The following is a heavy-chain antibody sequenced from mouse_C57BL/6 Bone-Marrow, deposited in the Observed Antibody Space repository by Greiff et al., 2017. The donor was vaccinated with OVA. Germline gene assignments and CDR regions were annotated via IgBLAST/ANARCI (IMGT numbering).Heavy chain of an antibody. Sequence: QVQLQQPGAELVKPGASVKLSCKASGYTFTSYWMHWVKQRPGQGLEWIGMIHPDSGSTNYNEKFKSKATLTVDKSSSTAYMQLSSLTSEDSAVYYCATTPLWYFDVWGTGTTVTVSS. CDR3: ATTPLWYFDV. V-gene: IGHV1-64*01. CDR1: GYTFTSYW. J-gene: IGHJ1*03. CDR2: IHPDSGST.